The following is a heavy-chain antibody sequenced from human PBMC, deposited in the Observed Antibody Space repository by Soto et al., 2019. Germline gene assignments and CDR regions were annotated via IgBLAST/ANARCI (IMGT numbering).Heavy chain of an antibody. J-gene: IGHJ4*02. CDR2: IGGAGSNI. CDR1: GFTFSEYA. CDR3: AKDWGYSYGYDLDY. Sequence: GGSLRLSCAASGFTFSEYAMTWVRQAPGKGLEWVSVIGGAGSNIYYADSVEGRFTVSRDDSKNTLYLRMDSLRVEDTAVYYCAKDWGYSYGYDLDYWGQGTLVTVSS. D-gene: IGHD5-18*01. V-gene: IGHV3-23*01.